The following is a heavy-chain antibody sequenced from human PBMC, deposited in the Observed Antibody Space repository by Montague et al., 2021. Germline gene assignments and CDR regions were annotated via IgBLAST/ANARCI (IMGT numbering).Heavy chain of an antibody. CDR2: IKTDGSST. CDR1: GFTFSSYW. J-gene: IGHJ4*02. CDR3: AWSYDS. Sequence: SLRLSCAASGFTFSSYWMHWVRQAPGKGLVWVSTIKTDGSSTNYADSVKGRFTISRDNAKNTLYLQMNSLRVEDTAVYYCAWSYDSWGQGALVTVSS. D-gene: IGHD3-10*01. V-gene: IGHV3-74*01.